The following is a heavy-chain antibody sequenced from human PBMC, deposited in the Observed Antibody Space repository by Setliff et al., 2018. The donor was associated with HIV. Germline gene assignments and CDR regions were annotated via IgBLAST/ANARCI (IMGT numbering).Heavy chain of an antibody. CDR1: GYSFTSYW. D-gene: IGHD1-26*01. CDR3: ARDLGYSAFDNFDY. Sequence: GESLKISCKGSGYSFTSYWISWVRQMPGKGLEWMGSIRAYNGNTNYAQKFQGRVTMTRDTSTSTDYMELRSLTSDDTAVYYCARDLGYSAFDNFDYWGQGTLVTVSS. V-gene: IGHV1-18*04. CDR2: IRAYNGNT. J-gene: IGHJ4*02.